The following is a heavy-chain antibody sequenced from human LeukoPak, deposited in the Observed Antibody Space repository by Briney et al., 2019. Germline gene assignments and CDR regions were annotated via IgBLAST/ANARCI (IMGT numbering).Heavy chain of an antibody. V-gene: IGHV6-1*01. J-gene: IGHJ6*02. CDR2: TYYRSKWSN. Sequence: SQTLSLTCALSGDNFSSNSAAWNWIRQSPSRGLEWLVRTYYRSKWSNDYAVSVKSRITINPDTSKNQFSLHLNSVTPEDTAVYYCARGYSSGWFGPYYYYYGMDVWGQGTTVTVSS. CDR1: GDNFSSNSAA. D-gene: IGHD6-19*01. CDR3: ARGYSSGWFGPYYYYYGMDV.